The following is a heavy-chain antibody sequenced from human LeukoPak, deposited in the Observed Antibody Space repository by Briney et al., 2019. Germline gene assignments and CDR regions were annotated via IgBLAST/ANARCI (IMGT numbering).Heavy chain of an antibody. CDR1: GYTFSSYG. J-gene: IGHJ4*02. CDR3: ARSRAGYGDPFDY. D-gene: IGHD5-18*01. Sequence: GASVTVSCKASGYTFSSYGISRVRQAPGQGLEWVGWISVYNGNTDYAQKVQGRVTMTTDTSTSTAYMELRSLRSDDTAVYYCARSRAGYGDPFDYWGQGTLVTVSS. CDR2: ISVYNGNT. V-gene: IGHV1-18*01.